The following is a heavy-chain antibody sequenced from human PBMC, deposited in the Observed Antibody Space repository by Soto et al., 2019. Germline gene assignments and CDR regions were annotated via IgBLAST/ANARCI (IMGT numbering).Heavy chain of an antibody. CDR2: IYYSGST. Sequence: QVQLQESGPGLVKPSETLSLTCTVSGGSISSYYWSWIRQPPGKGLEWIGYIYYSGSTNYNPSLKSRVTISVDTSKNQFSLKLSSVTAADTAVYYCARDPGMNSGWYFDYWGQGTLVTVSS. J-gene: IGHJ4*02. V-gene: IGHV4-59*01. CDR3: ARDPGMNSGWYFDY. CDR1: GGSISSYY. D-gene: IGHD6-19*01.